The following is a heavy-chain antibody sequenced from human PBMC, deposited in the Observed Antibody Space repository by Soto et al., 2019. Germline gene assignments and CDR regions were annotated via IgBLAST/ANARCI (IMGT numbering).Heavy chain of an antibody. CDR1: GFTFSSYA. Sequence: QVQLVESGGGVVQPGRSLRLSCAASGFTFSSYAMHWVRQAPGKGLEWVAVISYDGSNEYYADSVKGRFTISRDNSKNTLYLRMDSLRAEDTGVYYCARAARGWYKDAFVVWGQGTTVTVSS. CDR2: ISYDGSNE. D-gene: IGHD6-19*01. J-gene: IGHJ3*01. CDR3: ARAARGWYKDAFVV. V-gene: IGHV3-30-3*01.